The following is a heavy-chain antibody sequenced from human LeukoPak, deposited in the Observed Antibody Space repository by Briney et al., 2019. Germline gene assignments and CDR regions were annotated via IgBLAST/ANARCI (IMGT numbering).Heavy chain of an antibody. Sequence: GGSLRLSCAASGFTFSDYYMSWIRQAPGKGLEWVSYISSSGSTIYYADSVKGRFTISRDNAKNSLYLQMNSLRAEDTAVYYCARDHDSSSWFFDDGGERTLVTVSS. V-gene: IGHV3-11*01. D-gene: IGHD6-13*01. CDR2: ISSSGSTI. CDR1: GFTFSDYY. CDR3: ARDHDSSSWFFDD. J-gene: IGHJ4*02.